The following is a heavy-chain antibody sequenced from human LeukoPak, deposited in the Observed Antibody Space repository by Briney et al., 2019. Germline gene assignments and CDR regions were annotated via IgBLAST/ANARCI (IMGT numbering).Heavy chain of an antibody. CDR3: ARDLDSSSPITTLY. J-gene: IGHJ4*02. CDR2: ISAYNGNT. D-gene: IGHD6-6*01. CDR1: GYTFTSYG. V-gene: IGHV1-18*01. Sequence: ASVKVSCKASGYTFTSYGISWVRQAPGQGLEWMGWISAYNGNTNYAQKLQGRVTVTTDTSTSTAYMELRSLRSDDTAVYYCARDLDSSSPITTLYWGQGTLVTVSS.